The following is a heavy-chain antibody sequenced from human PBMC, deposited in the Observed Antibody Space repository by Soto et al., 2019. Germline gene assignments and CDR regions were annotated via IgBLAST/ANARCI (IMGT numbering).Heavy chain of an antibody. D-gene: IGHD3-3*02. CDR1: GYSFTSYW. CDR3: ARHFPLPTDLQFYYYYYYGVDV. V-gene: IGHV5-10-1*01. CDR2: IDPSDSYS. Sequence: GESLKISCKGSGYSFTSYWIGWMRQVPGKGLEWMGRIDPSDSYSNYSPSFQGHITISADKSINTAYLHFSNLKASDTAVYYCARHFPLPTDLQFYYYYYYGVDVWGHGTAVTVSS. J-gene: IGHJ6*02.